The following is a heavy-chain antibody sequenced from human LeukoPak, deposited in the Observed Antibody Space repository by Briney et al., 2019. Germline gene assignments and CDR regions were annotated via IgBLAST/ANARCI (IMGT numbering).Heavy chain of an antibody. Sequence: SETLSLTCTVSGGSISSSSYYWGWIRQPPGKGLEWIGRIYTSGSTNYNPSLKSRVTMSVDTSKNQFSLKLSSVTAADTAVYYCARDRGTMVRGVIIFYYYMDVWGKGTTVTISS. CDR3: ARDRGTMVRGVIIFYYYMDV. CDR1: GGSISSSSYY. V-gene: IGHV4-39*07. CDR2: IYTSGST. D-gene: IGHD3-10*01. J-gene: IGHJ6*03.